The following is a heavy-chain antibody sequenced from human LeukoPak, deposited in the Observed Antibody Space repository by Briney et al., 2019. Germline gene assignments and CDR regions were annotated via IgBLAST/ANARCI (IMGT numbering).Heavy chain of an antibody. V-gene: IGHV3-48*01. Sequence: PGGSLRLSCAASGFTFSSYSMNWVRQAPGKGLEWVSYISSPSRIIYYADSVKGRFTVSRDNVKNSLYLQMNSLRAEDTAVYYCARDGGGWYDNWFDPWGQGTLVTVSS. D-gene: IGHD6-19*01. CDR2: ISSPSRII. CDR1: GFTFSSYS. J-gene: IGHJ5*02. CDR3: ARDGGGWYDNWFDP.